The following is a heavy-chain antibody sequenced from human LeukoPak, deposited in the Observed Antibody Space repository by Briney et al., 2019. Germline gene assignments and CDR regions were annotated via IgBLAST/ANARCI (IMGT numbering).Heavy chain of an antibody. J-gene: IGHJ4*02. V-gene: IGHV3-9*01. D-gene: IGHD3-10*01. Sequence: GGSLRLSCAASGFTFDDYAMHWVRQAPGMGLEWVSGISWNSGSIGYADSVKGRFTISRDNAKNSLYLQMNSLRAEDTALYYCAKDIKYGSGSSVDYWGQGTLVTVSS. CDR2: ISWNSGSI. CDR1: GFTFDDYA. CDR3: AKDIKYGSGSSVDY.